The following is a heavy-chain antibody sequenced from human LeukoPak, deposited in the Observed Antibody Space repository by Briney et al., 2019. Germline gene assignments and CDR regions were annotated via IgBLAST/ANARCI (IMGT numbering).Heavy chain of an antibody. Sequence: SQTLSLTCTVSGGSISSGGYYWSWIRQHPGKGLEWIGYIYYSGSTYYNPSLKSRVTISVDTSKNQFSLKLSSVTAADTAVYYCASSDYYDSSGRTRGGTIFDYWGQGTLVTVSS. D-gene: IGHD3-22*01. CDR3: ASSDYYDSSGRTRGGTIFDY. V-gene: IGHV4-31*03. J-gene: IGHJ4*02. CDR1: GGSISSGGYY. CDR2: IYYSGST.